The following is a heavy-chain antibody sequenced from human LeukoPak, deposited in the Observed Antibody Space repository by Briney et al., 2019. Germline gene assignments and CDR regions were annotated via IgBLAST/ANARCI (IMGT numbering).Heavy chain of an antibody. CDR1: GFTFSSYW. D-gene: IGHD3-9*01. Sequence: GGSLRLSCAASGFTFSSYWMSWVRQAPGKGLEWVANIKQDGSEKYYVDSVKGRFTISRDNAKNSLYLQMNSLRAEDTAVYYCARDNTVLRYSDWVGSETYYYYGMDVWGQGTTVTVSS. CDR2: IKQDGSEK. V-gene: IGHV3-7*01. J-gene: IGHJ6*02. CDR3: ARDNTVLRYSDWVGSETYYYYGMDV.